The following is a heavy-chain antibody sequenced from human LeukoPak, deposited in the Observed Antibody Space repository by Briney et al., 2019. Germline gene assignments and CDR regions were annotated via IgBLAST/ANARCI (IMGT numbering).Heavy chain of an antibody. Sequence: SETLSLTCAVYGGSFSGYYWSWIRQPPGKGLEWIGEINHSGSTNYNPSFKSRVTISVDTSKNQFSLKLSSATAADTAVYYCARGRAPRAPYYYYYYMDVWGKGTTVTVSS. CDR1: GGSFSGYY. CDR2: INHSGST. J-gene: IGHJ6*03. CDR3: ARGRAPRAPYYYYYYMDV. V-gene: IGHV4-34*01.